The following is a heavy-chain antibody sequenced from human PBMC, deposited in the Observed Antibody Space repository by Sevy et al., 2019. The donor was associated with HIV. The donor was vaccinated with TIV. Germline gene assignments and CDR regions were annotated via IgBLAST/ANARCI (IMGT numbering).Heavy chain of an antibody. V-gene: IGHV3-49*04. CDR2: IRHKPYGGTK. CDR1: GFIFGDFA. Sequence: GGSLRLSCTASGFIFGDFAMSWVRQAPGKGLEWVGFIRHKPYGGTKEYAASVKGRFTIPRDDSKSIAYMQMNSLKTEDTAVYYCTRSSFDILAGYYGSDAGDCMDVWGQGTTVTVSS. J-gene: IGHJ6*02. CDR3: TRSSFDILAGYYGSDAGDCMDV. D-gene: IGHD3-9*01.